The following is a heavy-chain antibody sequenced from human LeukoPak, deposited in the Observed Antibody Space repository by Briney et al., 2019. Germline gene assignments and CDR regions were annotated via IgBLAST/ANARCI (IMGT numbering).Heavy chain of an antibody. J-gene: IGHJ6*02. CDR1: GYTFTSYD. Sequence: ASVKVSCKASGYTFTSYDINWLRQATGQGLEWMGWMNPNSGNTGYAQKFQGRVTMTRNTSISTAYMELSSLRSEDTAVYYCARGQLVLVQKLLGVNYYYGMDVWGQGTTVTVSS. V-gene: IGHV1-8*01. CDR3: ARGQLVLVQKLLGVNYYYGMDV. D-gene: IGHD6-13*01. CDR2: MNPNSGNT.